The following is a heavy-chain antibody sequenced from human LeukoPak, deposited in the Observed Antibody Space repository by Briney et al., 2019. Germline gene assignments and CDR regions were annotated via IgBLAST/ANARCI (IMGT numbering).Heavy chain of an antibody. V-gene: IGHV4-4*07. J-gene: IGHJ6*03. CDR3: ARGVFDAFGELSVYYYYYYMDV. CDR1: GGSISSYY. CDR2: IYTSGST. D-gene: IGHD3-10*01. Sequence: SETLSLTCTVSGGSISSYYWSWIRQPAGKGLEWIGRIYTSGSTNYNPSLKSRVTMSVDTSKNQFSLKLSSVPAADTAVYYCARGVFDAFGELSVYYYYYYMDVWGKGTTVTVSS.